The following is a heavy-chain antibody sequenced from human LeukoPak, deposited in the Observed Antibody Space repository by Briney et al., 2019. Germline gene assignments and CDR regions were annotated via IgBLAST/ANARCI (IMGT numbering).Heavy chain of an antibody. CDR3: ARSGYSSPAYDY. V-gene: IGHV4-59*12. CDR2: IYHSGST. D-gene: IGHD6-13*01. J-gene: IGHJ4*02. Sequence: SETLSLTCTVSGGSISSYYWSWIRQPPGKGLEWIGYIYHSGSTYYNPSLKSRVTISVDRSKNQFSLKLSSVTAADTAVYYCARSGYSSPAYDYWGQGTLVTVSS. CDR1: GGSISSYY.